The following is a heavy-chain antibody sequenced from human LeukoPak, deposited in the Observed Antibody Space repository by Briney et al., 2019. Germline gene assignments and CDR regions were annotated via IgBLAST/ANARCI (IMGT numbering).Heavy chain of an antibody. V-gene: IGHV3-23*01. D-gene: IGHD3-9*01. Sequence: GGSLRLSCAASGITFSSYAMNWVRQAPGKGLEWISAISGSGGSTYYADSVKGRFTISRDNSKNTLYLQMNSLRDEDTAVYYCAKDGGEYYDILTGYYPRLYYMDVWGKGTTVTISS. CDR1: GITFSSYA. CDR3: AKDGGEYYDILTGYYPRLYYMDV. CDR2: ISGSGGST. J-gene: IGHJ6*03.